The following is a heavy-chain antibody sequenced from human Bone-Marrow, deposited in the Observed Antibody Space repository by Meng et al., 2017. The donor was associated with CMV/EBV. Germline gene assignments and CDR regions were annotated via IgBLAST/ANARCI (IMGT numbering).Heavy chain of an antibody. CDR2: INSDGSST. CDR3: ASFGPSSGWFRGPYYFDY. CDR1: GFTFSSYW. J-gene: IGHJ4*02. V-gene: IGHV3-74*01. D-gene: IGHD6-19*01. Sequence: GESLKISCAASGFTFSSYWMHWVRQAPGKGLVWVSRINSDGSSTSYADSVKGRFTISRDNAKNTLYLQMNSLRAEDTAVYYCASFGPSSGWFRGPYYFDYWVQGTLVTVSS.